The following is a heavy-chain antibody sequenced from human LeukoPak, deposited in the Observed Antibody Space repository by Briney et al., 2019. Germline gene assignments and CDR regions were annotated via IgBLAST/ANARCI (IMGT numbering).Heavy chain of an antibody. CDR3: ARDNGFLTHSY. J-gene: IGHJ4*02. CDR1: GFTFSSYA. V-gene: IGHV3-30-3*01. Sequence: PGRSLRLSCAASGFTFSSYAMHWVRQAPGKGLEWVAVISYDGSNKYYADSVKGRFTISRDNAKNSLYLQMDSLRAEDTAVYYCARDNGFLTHSYWGQGTLVTVSS. CDR2: ISYDGSNK. D-gene: IGHD3-9*01.